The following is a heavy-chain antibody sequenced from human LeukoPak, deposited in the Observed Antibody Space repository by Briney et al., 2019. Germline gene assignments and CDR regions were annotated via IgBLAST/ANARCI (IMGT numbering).Heavy chain of an antibody. D-gene: IGHD1-1*01. CDR3: ARDRIWNDAGHDPFDV. V-gene: IGHV4-4*07. J-gene: IGHJ3*01. CDR2: IYTSAST. CDR1: GASITSYH. Sequence: PSETLSLTCTVSGASITSYHWSWLRQPAGKGLEWIGRIYTSASTNYSPSFKGRATISIDRSKSQFSLNLPSVTAADTAVYYCARDRIWNDAGHDPFDVWGQGTMVAVSS.